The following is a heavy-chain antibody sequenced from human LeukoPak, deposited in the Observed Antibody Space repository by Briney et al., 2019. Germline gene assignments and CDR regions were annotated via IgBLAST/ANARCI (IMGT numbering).Heavy chain of an antibody. V-gene: IGHV3-23*01. CDR3: AKEGVNMERQLADY. CDR2: ISGSGGST. D-gene: IGHD6-13*01. Sequence: GGSLRLSCAASGFTFSSYAMSWVRHAPGKGLEWVSAISGSGGSTYYADSVKGRFTISRDNSKNPLYLQMNSLRAEDTAVYYCAKEGVNMERQLADYWGQGTLVTVSS. CDR1: GFTFSSYA. J-gene: IGHJ4*02.